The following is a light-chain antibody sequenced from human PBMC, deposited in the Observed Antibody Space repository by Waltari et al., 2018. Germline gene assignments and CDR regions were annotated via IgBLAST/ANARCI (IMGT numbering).Light chain of an antibody. Sequence: QQHPAKAPNHMMYDFSRRPSGVSNGCSGAKAGSTASPTISGVQAEDDADYYCSSYASGSTYNDVFGAGTKVTVL. J-gene: IGLJ1*01. V-gene: IGLV2-14*04. CDR2: DFS. CDR3: SSYASGSTYNDV.